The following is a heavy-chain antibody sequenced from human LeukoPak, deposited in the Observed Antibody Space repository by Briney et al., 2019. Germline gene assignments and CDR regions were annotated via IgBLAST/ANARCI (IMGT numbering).Heavy chain of an antibody. V-gene: IGHV3-21*01. D-gene: IGHD2-2*01. J-gene: IGHJ4*02. CDR2: ISSSSSYI. Sequence: PGGSLRLSCSASGFTFSSYSMNWVRQAPGKGLEWVSSISSSSSYIYYADSVKGRFTISRDNAKNTLYLQMNSLRAEDTAVYYCARDWYHAIDYWGQGTLVTVSS. CDR3: ARDWYHAIDY. CDR1: GFTFSSYS.